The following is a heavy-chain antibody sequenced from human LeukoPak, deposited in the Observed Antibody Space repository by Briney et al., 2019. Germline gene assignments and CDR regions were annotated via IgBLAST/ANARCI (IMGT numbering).Heavy chain of an antibody. D-gene: IGHD2-2*02. CDR2: ISSSSSYI. CDR1: GFTFSSYS. Sequence: GGSLRLSXAASGFTFSSYSMNWVRQAPGKGLEWVSSISSSSSYIYYADSVKGRFTISRDNAKNSLYLQMNSLRAEDTAVYYCARELNIVVVPAAIPDWFDPWGQGTLVTVSS. V-gene: IGHV3-21*01. J-gene: IGHJ5*02. CDR3: ARELNIVVVPAAIPDWFDP.